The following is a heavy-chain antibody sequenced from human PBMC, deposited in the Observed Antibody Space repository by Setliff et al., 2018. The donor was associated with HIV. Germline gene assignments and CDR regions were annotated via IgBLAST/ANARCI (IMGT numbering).Heavy chain of an antibody. CDR2: MYYSGST. CDR1: GGSISSSSYY. Sequence: SETLSLTCTVSGGSISSSSYYWGWIRQPPGKGLEWIGSMYYSGSTYYTPSLKSRITISLDTSKNQFSLKLSSVTAADTAVYYCARVSSTYWYSIFRNYYHHMDVWGKGTTVTVSS. CDR3: ARVSSTYWYSIFRNYYHHMDV. D-gene: IGHD2-8*02. J-gene: IGHJ6*03. V-gene: IGHV4-39*07.